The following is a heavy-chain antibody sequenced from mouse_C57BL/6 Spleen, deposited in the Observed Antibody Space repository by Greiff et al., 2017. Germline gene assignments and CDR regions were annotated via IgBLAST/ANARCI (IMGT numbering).Heavy chain of an antibody. CDR3: THGNYNYYAMDY. CDR2: IRNKANNHAT. Sequence: EVKVEESGGGLVQPGGSMKLSCAASGFTFSDAWMDWVRQSPEKGLEWVAEIRNKANNHATYYAESVKGRFTISRDDSKSSVYLQMNSLRAEDTGIYYCTHGNYNYYAMDYWGQGTSVTVSS. V-gene: IGHV6-6*01. CDR1: GFTFSDAW. J-gene: IGHJ4*01. D-gene: IGHD2-1*01.